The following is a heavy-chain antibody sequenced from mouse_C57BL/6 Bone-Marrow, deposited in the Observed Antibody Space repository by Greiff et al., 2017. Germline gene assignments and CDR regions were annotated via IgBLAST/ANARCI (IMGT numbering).Heavy chain of an antibody. CDR3: ARGLITTVADY. J-gene: IGHJ2*01. CDR2: IDPSDSYT. V-gene: IGHV1-50*01. Sequence: QVQLQQSGAELVKPGASVKLSCKASGYTFTSYWMQWVKQRPGQGLEWIGEIDPSDSYTNYNQKFKGKATLTVDTSSSTAYMQLSSLTSEDSAVYYCARGLITTVADYWGQGTTLTVSS. D-gene: IGHD1-1*01. CDR1: GYTFTSYW.